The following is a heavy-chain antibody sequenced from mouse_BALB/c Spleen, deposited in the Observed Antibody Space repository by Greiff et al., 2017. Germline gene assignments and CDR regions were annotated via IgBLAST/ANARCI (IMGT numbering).Heavy chain of an antibody. D-gene: IGHD2-2*01. V-gene: IGHV5-6-5*01. CDR3: ALWLRLYFDY. CDR2: ISSGGST. Sequence: EVKLMESGGGLVKPGGSLKLSCAASGFTFSSYAMSWVRQTPEKRLEWVASISSGGSTYYPDSVKGRFTIPRDNARNILYLQMSSLRSEDTAMYYCALWLRLYFDYWGQGTTLTVSS. CDR1: GFTFSSYA. J-gene: IGHJ2*01.